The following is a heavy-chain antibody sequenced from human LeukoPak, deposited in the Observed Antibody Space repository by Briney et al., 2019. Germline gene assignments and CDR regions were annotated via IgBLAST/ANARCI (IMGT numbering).Heavy chain of an antibody. Sequence: GGSLRLSCGASGFNFNSYWISWVRQAPGKGLEWVANIKQDGSEKYYVESVKGRFTISRDNAKNLLYLQMNSLRVEDTAVYYCARRSGLEYWGQGTLVTVSS. D-gene: IGHD1-26*01. CDR3: ARRSGLEY. CDR1: GFNFNSYW. CDR2: IKQDGSEK. J-gene: IGHJ4*02. V-gene: IGHV3-7*01.